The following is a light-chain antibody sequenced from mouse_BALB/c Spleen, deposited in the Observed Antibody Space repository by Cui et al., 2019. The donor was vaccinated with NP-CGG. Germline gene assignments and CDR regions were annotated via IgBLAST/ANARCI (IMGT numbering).Light chain of an antibody. Sequence: VVTQESALTTSPGETVTLTCRSSTGAVTTSNYANWVQEKPDHLFTGLIGGTNNRAPGVPARFSGSLIGDKAALTITGAQTEDEAMYFCALWYSNHWVFGGGTKLTVL. J-gene: IGLJ1*01. CDR3: ALWYSNHWV. V-gene: IGLV1*01. CDR2: GTN. CDR1: TGAVTTSNY.